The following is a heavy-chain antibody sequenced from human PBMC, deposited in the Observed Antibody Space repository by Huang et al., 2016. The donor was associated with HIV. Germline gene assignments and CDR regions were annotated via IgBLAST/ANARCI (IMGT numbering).Heavy chain of an antibody. CDR3: ATSTPDVGAGVLRSAFDI. CDR2: FDPEEGET. J-gene: IGHJ3*02. CDR1: GYTVSELS. D-gene: IGHD2-15*01. Sequence: QVQLVESGAELKKPGASVRVSCKVSGYTVSELSLHWVRQATEKGLEWMGGFDPEEGETIYAQRLQGRVTMTDDTSTDTAYMELSSLRPEDTAVYYCATSTPDVGAGVLRSAFDIWGQGTMVTVSS. V-gene: IGHV1-24*01.